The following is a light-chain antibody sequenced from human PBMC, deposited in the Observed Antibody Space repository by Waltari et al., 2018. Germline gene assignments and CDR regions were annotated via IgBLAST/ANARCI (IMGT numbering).Light chain of an antibody. V-gene: IGLV2-11*01. J-gene: IGLJ1*01. CDR2: YVT. Sequence: QSALTQPRSVSGSPGQSVAISCTGTSSYVGGFNYASWYQQHPGKAPKLMIYYVTGRPSGVPDRFSGSKSGNTASLTVSGLQAEDEADYYCCSFAAGDAYVFGTGTKVSVL. CDR1: SSYVGGFNY. CDR3: CSFAAGDAYV.